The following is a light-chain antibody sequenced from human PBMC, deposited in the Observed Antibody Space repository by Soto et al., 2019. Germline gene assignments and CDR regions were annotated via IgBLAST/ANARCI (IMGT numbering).Light chain of an antibody. V-gene: IGLV6-57*04. Sequence: NFMLTQPHSVSESPGKTLSISCTRSSGSIANNYVQWYQQRPGSAPTTVIYENNQRLSGVPDRFSGSTDGSSNFASLTISGLQAEDEADYYCCSYAASNTFVFGTGTKLTVL. J-gene: IGLJ1*01. CDR3: CSYAASNTFV. CDR1: SGSIANNY. CDR2: ENN.